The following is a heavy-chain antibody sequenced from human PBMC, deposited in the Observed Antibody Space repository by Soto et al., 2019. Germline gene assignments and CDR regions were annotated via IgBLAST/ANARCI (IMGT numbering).Heavy chain of an antibody. CDR2: IKEDGSDN. V-gene: IGHV3-7*01. Sequence: EVHLVDSGGGLVQPGGSLRLPFVASGFPFSSTWMSWVRQAPGKGREWGAKIKEDGSDNYYVDSVKGRFTISRDNAKNSLYLQMNSLRVEDTAVYYGVGVSLTGSWGQGTLVAVSS. CDR1: GFPFSSTW. CDR3: VGVSLTGS. D-gene: IGHD3-9*01. J-gene: IGHJ5*02.